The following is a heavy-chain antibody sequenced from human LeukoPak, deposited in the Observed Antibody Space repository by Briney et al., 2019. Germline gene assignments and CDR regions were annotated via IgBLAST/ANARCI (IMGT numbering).Heavy chain of an antibody. CDR1: GGSISSYY. CDR3: ARHRWELLSSFDY. J-gene: IGHJ4*02. D-gene: IGHD1-26*01. V-gene: IGHV4-59*08. Sequence: SETLSLTCTVSGGSISSYYWSWIRQPPGKELQWIGYIDNSGSPNYNPSLKSRVTMSVDTSKKQFFLKLSSMSAADTAVYYCARHRWELLSSFDYWGQGTLVTVSS. CDR2: IDNSGSP.